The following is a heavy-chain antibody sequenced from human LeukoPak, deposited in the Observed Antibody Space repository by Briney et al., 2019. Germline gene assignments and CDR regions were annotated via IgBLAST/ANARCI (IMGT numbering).Heavy chain of an antibody. V-gene: IGHV1-2*02. D-gene: IGHD7-27*01. CDR2: ISPDSGGT. CDR3: AIQPWGSGNNWYFDL. CDR1: GYTFTNYG. J-gene: IGHJ2*01. Sequence: ASVKVSCKAYGYTFTNYGISWVRQAPGQGLEWMGWISPDSGGTDYAQKFQGRVTMTRDTSISTAYVELSSLTSDDTAVYYCAIQPWGSGNNWYFDLWGRGTLVTVSS.